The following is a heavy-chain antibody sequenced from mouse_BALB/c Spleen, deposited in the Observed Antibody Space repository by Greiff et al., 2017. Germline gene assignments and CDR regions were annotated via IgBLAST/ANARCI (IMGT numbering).Heavy chain of an antibody. V-gene: IGHV5-17*02. Sequence: EVKVVESGGGLVQPGGSRKLSCAASGFTFSSFGMHWVRQAPEKGLEWVAYISSGSSTIYYADTVKGRFTISRDNPKNTLFLQMTSLRSEDTAMYYCARSGNGRRYFDVWGAGTTVTVSS. CDR1: GFTFSSFG. D-gene: IGHD1-1*02. CDR3: ARSGNGRRYFDV. J-gene: IGHJ1*01. CDR2: ISSGSSTI.